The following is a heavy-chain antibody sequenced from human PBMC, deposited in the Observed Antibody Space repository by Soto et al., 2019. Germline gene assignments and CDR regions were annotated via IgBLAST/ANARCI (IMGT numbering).Heavy chain of an antibody. D-gene: IGHD2-21*02. CDR2: IHPSGGGT. CDR3: ARGGHIAVVTASFDY. V-gene: IGHV1-46*02. CDR1: GYTFNTYY. J-gene: IGHJ4*02. Sequence: QVQLVQSGAEVRKPGASVKVSCKPSGYTFNTYYLHWLRQAPGQALEWLGVIHPSGGGTTYAQKFLGRVTVTRDTSTTTVFMELSSQRSDDTAVYYCARGGHIAVVTASFDYWGQGTLVTVSS.